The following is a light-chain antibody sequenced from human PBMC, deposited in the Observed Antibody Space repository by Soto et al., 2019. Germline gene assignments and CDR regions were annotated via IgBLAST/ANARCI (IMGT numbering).Light chain of an antibody. J-gene: IGKJ1*01. V-gene: IGKV3-20*01. CDR3: QQYGSSGT. CDR2: GAS. Sequence: EIVLTQSPGTLSLSPWERATLSCRASQSVSNNYLAWYQQKPGQAPRLLIYGASNRATGIPDRFRGSGSGTDFTLTISRLEPEDFAVYYCQQYGSSGTFGQGTKVDIK. CDR1: QSVSNNY.